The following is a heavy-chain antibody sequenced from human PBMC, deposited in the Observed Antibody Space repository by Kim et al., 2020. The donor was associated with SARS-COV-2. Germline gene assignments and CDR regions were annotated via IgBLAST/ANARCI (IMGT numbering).Heavy chain of an antibody. CDR2: ISGYSGDT. V-gene: IGHV1-18*04. J-gene: IGHJ6*03. Sequence: ASVKVSCKASGYMFSNYAISWVRQAPGQGLEWMGWISGYSGDTYYTPNFQGRVTMTTDTSTSTTYMELRSLRSDDTAVYYCARFLLYSSSSYSYYYMDVW. CDR1: GYMFSNYA. D-gene: IGHD6-6*01. CDR3: ARFLLYSSSSYSYYYMDV.